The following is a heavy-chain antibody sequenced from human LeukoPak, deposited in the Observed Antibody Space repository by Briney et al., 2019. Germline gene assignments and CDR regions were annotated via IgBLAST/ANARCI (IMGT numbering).Heavy chain of an antibody. V-gene: IGHV4-39*01. D-gene: IGHD3-9*01. J-gene: IGHJ4*02. CDR2: VYYTGIT. Sequence: PSETLSLTCTLSGGSLTTNTFYWGWIRQPPGKGLEWIGTVYYTGITHYNLSLKSRITISVDTSKNHFSLNLTSVTAADTAVYFCARHGILTDHSIRYWGQGLLVTVSS. CDR3: ARHGILTDHSIRY. CDR1: GGSLTTNTFY.